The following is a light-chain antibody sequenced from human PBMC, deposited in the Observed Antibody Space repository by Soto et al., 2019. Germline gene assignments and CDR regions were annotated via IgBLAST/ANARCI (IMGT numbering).Light chain of an antibody. J-gene: IGKJ1*01. V-gene: IGKV1-5*03. CDR2: KAS. CDR3: QHYKSDSEA. Sequence: IQMTQSPSTLSGSVGDRVTITCRASQTVXSWLGWYQQKPGKAPKVLXDKASTLKRGVPSRLSGSGSGTEFTLPISSLQPDYFANYYCQHYKSDSEAFGQGTKVDIK. CDR1: QTVXSW.